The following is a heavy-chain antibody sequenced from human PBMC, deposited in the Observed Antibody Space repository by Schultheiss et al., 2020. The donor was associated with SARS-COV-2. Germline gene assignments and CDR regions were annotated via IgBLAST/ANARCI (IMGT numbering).Heavy chain of an antibody. CDR3: ARDEWYFDL. Sequence: GESLKISCAASGFTFSSYGMHWVRQAPGKGLEWVANIKQDGSEKYYVDSVKGRFTISRDNAKNSLYLQMNSLRAEDTAVYYCARDEWYFDLWGRGTLVTVSS. J-gene: IGHJ2*01. V-gene: IGHV3-7*01. CDR2: IKQDGSEK. CDR1: GFTFSSYG.